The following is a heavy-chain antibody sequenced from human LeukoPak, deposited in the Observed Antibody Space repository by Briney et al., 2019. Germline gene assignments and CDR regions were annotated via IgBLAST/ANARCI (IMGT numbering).Heavy chain of an antibody. J-gene: IGHJ4*02. CDR2: ISGSGGST. D-gene: IGHD1-26*01. V-gene: IGHV3-23*01. CDR1: WFTFRSYA. Sequence: GSLKTSLSASWFTFRSYAISRVRQASGEGLGVVPAISGSGGSTYYADSVKGRFTISRDNSKNTLYLQMNSLRAEDTAVYYCAKGARSYYRHTFDYWGQGTLVTVSS. CDR3: AKGARSYYRHTFDY.